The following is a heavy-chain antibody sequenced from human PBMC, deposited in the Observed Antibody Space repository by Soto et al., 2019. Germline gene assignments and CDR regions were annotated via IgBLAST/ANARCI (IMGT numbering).Heavy chain of an antibody. CDR1: GVSFSSYG. CDR2: ISYDGSNK. CDR3: AKDRLANPPYYYYYYGLDV. V-gene: IGHV3-30*18. J-gene: IGHJ6*02. Sequence: GGALRLSCAAPGVSFSSYGMHWVRQAPGKGLEWVAIISYDGSNKYYADSVKGRFTISRDRSKNTLYLQMNSLRAADTAVYYCAKDRLANPPYYYYYYGLDVWGQGTTVTVSS.